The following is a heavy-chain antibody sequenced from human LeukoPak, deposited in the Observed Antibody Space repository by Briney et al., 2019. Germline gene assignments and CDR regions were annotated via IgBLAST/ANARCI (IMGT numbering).Heavy chain of an antibody. CDR1: GFTFSSYW. CDR2: IKQDGSEK. Sequence: GGSLRLSCAASGFTFSSYWMSWVRQAPGKGLEWVANIKQDGSEKYYVDSVKGRFTISRDTSKNTLYLRMNSPRAEDTAVYYCAKDMYYDSSGPVFDYWGQGTLVTVSS. CDR3: AKDMYYDSSGPVFDY. V-gene: IGHV3-7*03. D-gene: IGHD3-22*01. J-gene: IGHJ4*02.